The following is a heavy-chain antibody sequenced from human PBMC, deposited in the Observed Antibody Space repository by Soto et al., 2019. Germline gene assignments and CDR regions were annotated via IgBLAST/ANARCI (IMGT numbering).Heavy chain of an antibody. J-gene: IGHJ4*02. CDR2: IYYSGST. Sequence: QLQLQESGPGLVKPSETLSLTCTVSGGSISSSSYYWAWIRQPPGKGLEWIGSIYYSGSTYYNPSLKSRVTISVDTSKNQFSLKLSSVTAADTAVYYCARFWYSSSSFDYWGQGTLVTVSS. D-gene: IGHD6-6*01. V-gene: IGHV4-39*01. CDR3: ARFWYSSSSFDY. CDR1: GGSISSSSYY.